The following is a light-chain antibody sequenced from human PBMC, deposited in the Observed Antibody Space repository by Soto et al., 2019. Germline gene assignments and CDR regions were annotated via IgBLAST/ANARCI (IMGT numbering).Light chain of an antibody. CDR1: SSDVGGYNY. J-gene: IGLJ2*01. Sequence: QSALTQPASVSGSPGQSITFSCTGTSSDVGGYNYVSWYQQHPGKAPKLMIYDVSNRPSGVSNRFSGSKSGNTASLTISGLQAEDEADYYCSSYTSSSTDFGGGTQLTVL. CDR3: SSYTSSSTD. CDR2: DVS. V-gene: IGLV2-14*01.